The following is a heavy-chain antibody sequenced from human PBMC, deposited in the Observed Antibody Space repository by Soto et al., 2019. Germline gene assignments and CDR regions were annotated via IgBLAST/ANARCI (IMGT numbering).Heavy chain of an antibody. CDR2: IYYSGST. D-gene: IGHD3-10*01. CDR3: ARATYYYGSASYPPDHLFDY. Sequence: SETLSLTCTVSGGSISSYYWSWIRQPPGKGLEWIGYIYYSGSTNYNPSLKSRVTISVDTSKNQFSLKLSSVTAADTAVYYCARATYYYGSASYPPDHLFDYWGQGTPVSVSS. J-gene: IGHJ4*02. CDR1: GGSISSYY. V-gene: IGHV4-59*01.